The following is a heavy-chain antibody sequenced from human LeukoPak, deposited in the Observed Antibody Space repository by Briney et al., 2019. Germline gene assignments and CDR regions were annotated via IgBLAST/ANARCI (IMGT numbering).Heavy chain of an antibody. V-gene: IGHV1-2*02. Sequence: ASVKVSCKASGYTFTKYGVSWVRQAPGQGLEWMGWINPNSGGTNYAQKFQGRVTMTRDTSISTAYMELSRLRSDDTAVYYCARVVVTAPRYDLDYWGQGTLVTVSS. D-gene: IGHD2-21*02. CDR2: INPNSGGT. CDR1: GYTFTKYG. J-gene: IGHJ4*02. CDR3: ARVVVTAPRYDLDY.